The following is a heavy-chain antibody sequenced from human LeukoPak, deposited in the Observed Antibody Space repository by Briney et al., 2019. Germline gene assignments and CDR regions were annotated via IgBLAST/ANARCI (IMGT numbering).Heavy chain of an antibody. CDR3: ARTTSFTASGYDY. CDR1: GYIFTNYH. D-gene: IGHD6-25*01. J-gene: IGHJ4*02. V-gene: IGHV1-8*03. CDR2: MNPNNGDS. Sequence: ASVTVSCKASGYIFTNYHINWVRQATGQGLEWVGWMNPNNGDSGYAQKFQGRVTITRDTSISTSYMELRSLISDDTAVYFCARTTSFTASGYDYWGQGTLVTVSS.